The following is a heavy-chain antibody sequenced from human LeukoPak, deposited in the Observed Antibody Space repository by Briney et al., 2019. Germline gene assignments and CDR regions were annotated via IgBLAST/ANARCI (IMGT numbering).Heavy chain of an antibody. CDR2: INTNTGNP. J-gene: IGHJ5*02. V-gene: IGHV7-4-1*02. CDR1: GYTFTSYA. CDR3: ASNPSYYTYSSSWYWWGYNWFDP. Sequence: ASVKVSCKASGYTFTSYAMNWVRQAPGQGLEWMGWINTNTGNPTYAQGFTGRFVFSLDTSVSTAYLQISSLKAEDTAVYYCASNPSYYTYSSSWYWWGYNWFDPWGQGTLVTVSS. D-gene: IGHD6-13*01.